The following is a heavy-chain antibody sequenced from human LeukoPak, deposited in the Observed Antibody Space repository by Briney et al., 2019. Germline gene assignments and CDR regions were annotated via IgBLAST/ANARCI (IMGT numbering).Heavy chain of an antibody. V-gene: IGHV3-48*01. D-gene: IGHD2-21*02. CDR1: GFTFSSYS. CDR2: ISSSSSTI. Sequence: GGSLRLSCAASGFTFSSYSMNWVRQAPGKGLEWVSYISSSSSTIYYADSVKGRFTISRDNAKNSLYLQMNSLRAEDTAVYYCAKDSVGDPRPWGQGTLVTVSS. CDR3: AKDSVGDPRP. J-gene: IGHJ5*02.